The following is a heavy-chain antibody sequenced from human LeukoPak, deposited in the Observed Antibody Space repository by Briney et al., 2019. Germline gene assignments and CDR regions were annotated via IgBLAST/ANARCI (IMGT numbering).Heavy chain of an antibody. CDR1: GGSISSSSYY. CDR3: ARRGYCSSTSCYEYWFDP. V-gene: IGHV4-39*01. CDR2: IYYSGRT. D-gene: IGHD2-2*01. Sequence: SETLSLTCTVSGGSISSSSYYWGWIRQPPGKGLEWIGSIYYSGRTYYNPSLKSRVTISVDTSKNQFSLKLSSVTATDTAVYYCARRGYCSSTSCYEYWFDPWGQGTLVTVSS. J-gene: IGHJ5*02.